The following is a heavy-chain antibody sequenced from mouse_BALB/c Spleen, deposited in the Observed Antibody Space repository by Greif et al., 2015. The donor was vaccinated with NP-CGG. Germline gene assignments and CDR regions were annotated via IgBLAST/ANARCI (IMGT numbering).Heavy chain of an antibody. Sequence: EVHLVESGGGLVKPGGSLKLSCAASGFTFSDYYMYWVRQTPEKRLEWVATISDGGSYTYYPDSVKGRFTISRDNAKNNLYLQMSSLKSEDTAMYYCARDGNYWCFDVWGAGTTVTVSS. CDR1: GFTFSDYY. CDR3: ARDGNYWCFDV. D-gene: IGHD2-1*01. V-gene: IGHV5-4*02. J-gene: IGHJ1*01. CDR2: ISDGGSYT.